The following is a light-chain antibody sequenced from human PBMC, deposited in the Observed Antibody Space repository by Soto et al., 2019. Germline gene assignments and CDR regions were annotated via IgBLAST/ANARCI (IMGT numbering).Light chain of an antibody. J-gene: IGKJ1*01. CDR2: KAS. Sequence: DIQMTQSPSTLSGSVGDRVTITCRASQTISSWLAWYQQKPGKAPKLLIYKASTLKSGVPSRLSGSGSARELTLPISSLQPDDFATYYCHHHNSYSEAFGQGTKVELK. CDR1: QTISSW. V-gene: IGKV1-5*03. CDR3: HHHNSYSEA.